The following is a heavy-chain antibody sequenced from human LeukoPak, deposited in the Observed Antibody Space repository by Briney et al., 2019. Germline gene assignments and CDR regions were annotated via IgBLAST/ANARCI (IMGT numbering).Heavy chain of an antibody. V-gene: IGHV3-30-3*01. Sequence: PGGSLRLSCAASGFTFSSYAMHWVRQAPGKGLEWVAVISYDGSNKYYADSVKGRFTISRDNSKNTLYLQMNSLRAEDTAVYYCARGLSPDLDTAMVKYYWGQGTLVTVSS. J-gene: IGHJ4*02. CDR1: GFTFSSYA. D-gene: IGHD5-18*01. CDR2: ISYDGSNK. CDR3: ARGLSPDLDTAMVKYY.